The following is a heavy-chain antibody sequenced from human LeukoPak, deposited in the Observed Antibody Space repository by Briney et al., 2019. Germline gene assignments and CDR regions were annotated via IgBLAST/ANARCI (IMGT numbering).Heavy chain of an antibody. CDR1: GFTFNGYS. J-gene: IGHJ4*02. V-gene: IGHV3-48*01. CDR2: IAYTGTI. Sequence: GGSLRLSCAASGFTFNGYSMNWVRHAPGKGLEWVSYIAYTGTIHYADSVKGRFTISRDDAKNSLYLHMNSLRAEDTAVYYCTRDPRALDYWGQGTLVTVSS. CDR3: TRDPRALDY.